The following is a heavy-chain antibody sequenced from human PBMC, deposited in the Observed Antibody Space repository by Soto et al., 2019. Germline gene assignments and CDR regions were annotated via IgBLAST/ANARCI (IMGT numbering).Heavy chain of an antibody. CDR3: AKSGCSGGSCYSGHDYFDY. D-gene: IGHD2-15*01. J-gene: IGHJ4*02. CDR2: ISGIGST. V-gene: IGHV3-23*01. CDR1: EFTFSIYA. Sequence: GGSLRLSCAVSEFTFSIYAMTWVRQAPGKGLEWVSTISGIGSTYYADSVKGLFIISRDNSKNTLYLQMDSLRAEDTAVYYCAKSGCSGGSCYSGHDYFDYWGQGTLVTVSS.